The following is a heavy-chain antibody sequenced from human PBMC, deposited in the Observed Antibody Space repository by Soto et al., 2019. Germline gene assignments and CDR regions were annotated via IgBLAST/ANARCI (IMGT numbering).Heavy chain of an antibody. CDR1: GFTFSSYW. J-gene: IGHJ5*02. CDR3: ARDAYGDFGVVGDWFDP. D-gene: IGHD4-17*01. CDR2: IKSDGSST. Sequence: GGSLRLSCAASGFTFSSYWMHWVRQAPRKGLVWVSRIKSDGSSTSYADSVKGRFTISRDNAKNTLYLQMNSLRAEDTAVYYCARDAYGDFGVVGDWFDPWGQGTLVTVSS. V-gene: IGHV3-74*01.